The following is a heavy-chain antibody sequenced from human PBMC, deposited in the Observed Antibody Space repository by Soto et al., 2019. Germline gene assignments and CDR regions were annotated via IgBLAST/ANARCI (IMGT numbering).Heavy chain of an antibody. Sequence: EVQLVESGGGLVQPGGSLRLSCAASGFTFSSYSMNWVRQAPGKGLEWVSYISSSSSTIYYADSVKGRFTISRDNAKNSLYLQMNSLRDENTAVYYCARDSLSYYYDSNGYYPPPSYYYYGMDVWGQGTTVTVSS. D-gene: IGHD3-22*01. J-gene: IGHJ6*02. CDR1: GFTFSSYS. V-gene: IGHV3-48*02. CDR3: ARDSLSYYYDSNGYYPPPSYYYYGMDV. CDR2: ISSSSSTI.